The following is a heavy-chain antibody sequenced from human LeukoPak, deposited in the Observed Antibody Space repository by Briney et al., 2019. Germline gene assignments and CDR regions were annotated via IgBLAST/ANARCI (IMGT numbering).Heavy chain of an antibody. CDR1: GGSISNYY. J-gene: IGHJ3*02. CDR3: ARGVVLGQDDAFDI. V-gene: IGHV4-59*12. D-gene: IGHD3/OR15-3a*01. Sequence: SETLSLTCTVSGGSISNYYWSWIRQPPGKGLEWIGYIFYRGSIDYSPSLQSRVTISVDTSKNHLSLRLTSGTAADTAVYFCARGVVLGQDDAFDIWGRGTMVTVSS. CDR2: IFYRGSI.